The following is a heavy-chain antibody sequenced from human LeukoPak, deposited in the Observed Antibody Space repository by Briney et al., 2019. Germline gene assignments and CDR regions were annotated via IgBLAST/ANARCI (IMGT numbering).Heavy chain of an antibody. CDR3: AAGTAADY. CDR2: ISSSSSYT. V-gene: IGHV3-11*03. J-gene: IGHJ4*02. D-gene: IGHD6-13*01. CDR1: GIPFSDYY. Sequence: GGPLRLSCVVSGIPFSDYYMNWIRQAPGKGLEWISYISSSSSYTDYADSVKGRFTISRDNANNVLYLQMNSLKVEDTAVYYCAAGTAADYWGLGTLVAVSS.